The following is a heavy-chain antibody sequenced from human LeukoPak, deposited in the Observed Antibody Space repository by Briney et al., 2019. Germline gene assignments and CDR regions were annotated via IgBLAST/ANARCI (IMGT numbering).Heavy chain of an antibody. CDR1: GYTFTSYG. V-gene: IGHV1-18*01. D-gene: IGHD5-18*01. Sequence: GASVKVSCKASGYTFTSYGISWVRQAPGQGLEWMGWISAYNGNTNYAQKLQGRVTMTTDTSTSTAYMELSSLRSEDTAVYYCARLSWSTAMVSDFDYWGQGTLVTVSS. CDR2: ISAYNGNT. CDR3: ARLSWSTAMVSDFDY. J-gene: IGHJ4*02.